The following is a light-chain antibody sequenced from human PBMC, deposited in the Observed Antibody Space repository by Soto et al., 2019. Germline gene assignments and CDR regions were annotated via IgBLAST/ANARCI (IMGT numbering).Light chain of an antibody. J-gene: IGKJ1*01. V-gene: IGKV3-15*01. CDR3: QQYNNWPAWT. CDR2: GAS. Sequence: EIVLTQSPGTLSLSPGERATLSCRASQSVSSIYLAWYQQKPGQAPRLLISGASTGATGIPARFSGSGSGTEFTLTISSLQSEDFAVYYCQQYNNWPAWTFGQGTKV. CDR1: QSVSSIY.